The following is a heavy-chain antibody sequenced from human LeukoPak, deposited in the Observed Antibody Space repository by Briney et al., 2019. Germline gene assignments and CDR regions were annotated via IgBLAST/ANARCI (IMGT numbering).Heavy chain of an antibody. J-gene: IGHJ6*02. D-gene: IGHD5-12*01. V-gene: IGHV4-59*08. CDR1: GGPISSYY. Sequence: SETLSLTCTVSGGPISSYYWSWIQQPPGKGLEWIGYIYYSGSTNYNPSLKSRVTISVDTSKNQFSLKLSSVTAADTAVYYCARLGATHYGMDVWGQGTTATVSS. CDR2: IYYSGST. CDR3: ARLGATHYGMDV.